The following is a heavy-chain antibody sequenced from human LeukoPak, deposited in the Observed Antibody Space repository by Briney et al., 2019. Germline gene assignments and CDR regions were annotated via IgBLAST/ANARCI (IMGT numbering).Heavy chain of an antibody. Sequence: SETLSLTCTASGGSISTYYWSWIRQPPGKGLEWIGYIYYSGTTNYNPSLKSRLTISVDTSKKQFSLKLSSVTAADTAVYYCARGGPSYYGSGSPFDYWGQGTLVTISS. CDR2: IYYSGTT. V-gene: IGHV4-59*01. D-gene: IGHD3-10*01. CDR3: ARGGPSYYGSGSPFDY. J-gene: IGHJ4*02. CDR1: GGSISTYY.